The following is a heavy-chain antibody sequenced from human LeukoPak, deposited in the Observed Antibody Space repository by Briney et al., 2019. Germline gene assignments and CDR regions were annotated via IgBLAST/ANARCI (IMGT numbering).Heavy chain of an antibody. V-gene: IGHV5-51*01. CDR2: IYPGDSDT. CDR1: GYSFTNYW. J-gene: IGHJ4*02. D-gene: IGHD5-12*01. Sequence: GESLKISCKASGYSFTNYWIGWVRQMPGKGLEWMGIIYPGDSDTRYSPSFQGQVTISADKSISTAYLQWSSLKASDTAMYYCARHYIVATINYFDYWGQGTLVTVPS. CDR3: ARHYIVATINYFDY.